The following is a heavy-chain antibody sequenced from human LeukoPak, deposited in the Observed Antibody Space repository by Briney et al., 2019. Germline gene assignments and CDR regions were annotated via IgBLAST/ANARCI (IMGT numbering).Heavy chain of an antibody. D-gene: IGHD1-26*01. CDR1: GYTFTGYY. CDR3: ARDLAMYSPDLDY. V-gene: IGHV1-2*02. Sequence: GASVKVSCKASGYTFTGYYMHWVRQAPGQGLEWMGWINPNSGGTNYAQNFQGRVTMTRDTSISTAYMEVSRLRSDDTAVFYCARDLAMYSPDLDYWGQGTLVTVSS. CDR2: INPNSGGT. J-gene: IGHJ4*02.